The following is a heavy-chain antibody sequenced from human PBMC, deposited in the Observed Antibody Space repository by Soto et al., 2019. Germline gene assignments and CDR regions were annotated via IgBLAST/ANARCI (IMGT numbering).Heavy chain of an antibody. CDR3: AKLLGGVTEAIDYFDY. D-gene: IGHD2-15*01. J-gene: IGHJ4*02. Sequence: SETLSLTCTVSGGSMSSRSYYWGWIRQPPGKGLEWIGSIYYSGSTYYNPSLKSRITMSVDTSKDQFSLKLSSVTAADTAVYYCAKLLGGVTEAIDYFDYWGQGTLVTVSS. V-gene: IGHV4-39*01. CDR1: GGSMSSRSYY. CDR2: IYYSGST.